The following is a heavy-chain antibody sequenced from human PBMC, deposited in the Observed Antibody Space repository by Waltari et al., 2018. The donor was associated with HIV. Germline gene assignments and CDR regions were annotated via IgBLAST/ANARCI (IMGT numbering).Heavy chain of an antibody. V-gene: IGHV4-34*01. CDR2: INHSGST. D-gene: IGHD3-10*01. Sequence: QVQLQQWGAGLLKPSETLSPTCAVYGGSFSDYYWSWIRQPPGKGLEWIGEINHSGSTNYNPSLNSRVTISVDTSKNQFSLKLSSVTAADTAVYYCARGGNYYRSGSYYKLDYWGQGTLVTVSS. CDR1: GGSFSDYY. CDR3: ARGGNYYRSGSYYKLDY. J-gene: IGHJ4*02.